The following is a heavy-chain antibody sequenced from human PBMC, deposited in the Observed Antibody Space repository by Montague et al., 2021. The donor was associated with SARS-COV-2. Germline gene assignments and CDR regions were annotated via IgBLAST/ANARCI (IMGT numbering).Heavy chain of an antibody. Sequence: SETLSLTCTVSGGSISSSSYFWGWIRQPPGKGLEWIGYIYYSGSTNYNPSLKSRVTISVDTSKNQFSLKLSSVTAADTAVFYCAREGYYDSSGYYVHDAFDIWGQGTMVTVSS. D-gene: IGHD3-22*01. CDR1: GGSISSSSYF. CDR2: IYYSGST. V-gene: IGHV4-61*01. CDR3: AREGYYDSSGYYVHDAFDI. J-gene: IGHJ3*02.